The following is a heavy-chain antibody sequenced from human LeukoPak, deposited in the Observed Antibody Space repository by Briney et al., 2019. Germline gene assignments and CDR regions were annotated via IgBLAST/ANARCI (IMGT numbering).Heavy chain of an antibody. CDR1: GGTFSSYA. CDR3: ARDVAMIVDLNAFDI. J-gene: IGHJ3*02. CDR2: ISAYNGNT. D-gene: IGHD3-22*01. Sequence: ASVKVSCKASGGTFSSYAISWVRQAPGQGLEWMGWISAYNGNTNYAQKLQGRVTMTTDTSTSTAYMELRSLRSDDTAVYYCARDVAMIVDLNAFDIWGQGTMVTVSS. V-gene: IGHV1-18*01.